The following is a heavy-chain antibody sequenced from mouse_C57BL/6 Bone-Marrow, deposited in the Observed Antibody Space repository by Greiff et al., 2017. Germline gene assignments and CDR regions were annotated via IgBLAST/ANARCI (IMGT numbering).Heavy chain of an antibody. CDR1: GYTFTSYG. CDR2: IYPRSGNT. V-gene: IGHV1-81*01. J-gene: IGHJ3*01. Sequence: QVQLQQSGAELARPGASVKLSCKASGYTFTSYGISWVKQRPGQGLEWIGEIYPRSGNTYYNEKFKGKATLTADKSSSTAYMELRSLTSEDSAVYFCARQRTAYWGQGTLVTVSA. CDR3: ARQRTAY.